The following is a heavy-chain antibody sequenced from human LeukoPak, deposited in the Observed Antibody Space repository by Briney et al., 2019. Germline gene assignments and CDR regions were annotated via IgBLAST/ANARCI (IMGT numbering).Heavy chain of an antibody. V-gene: IGHV4-59*01. CDR1: GGSLSSYY. D-gene: IGHD5/OR15-5a*01. J-gene: IGHJ4*02. CDR3: ATLVSTRYYFDY. CDR2: IYYSGST. Sequence: PSETLSLTCTVSGGSLSSYYWSWIRQPPGKGLEWIGYIYYSGSTNYNPSLKSRVTISVDTSKNQFSLKLSSVTAADTAVYFCATLVSTRYYFDYWGQGTLVTVSS.